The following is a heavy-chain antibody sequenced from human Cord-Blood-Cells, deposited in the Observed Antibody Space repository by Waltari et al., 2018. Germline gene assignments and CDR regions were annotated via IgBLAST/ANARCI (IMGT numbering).Heavy chain of an antibody. CDR3: ATGRHSSSWYIDY. J-gene: IGHJ4*02. CDR2: VDPEDGEA. Sequence: EVQLVQSGAEVKKPGATVKISCKVSGYTFTDYYMHWVQQAPGKGLEWMGLVDPEDGEAIDAEKFQDRVTITADTSTDTAYMELSSRRSEDTAVYYCATGRHSSSWYIDYWGQGTLVTVSS. CDR1: GYTFTDYY. D-gene: IGHD6-13*01. V-gene: IGHV1-69-2*01.